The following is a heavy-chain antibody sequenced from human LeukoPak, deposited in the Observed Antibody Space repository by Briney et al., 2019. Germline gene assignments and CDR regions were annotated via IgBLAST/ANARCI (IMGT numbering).Heavy chain of an antibody. CDR3: ARGGYDSSGYYLSQFDY. CDR1: GYTFTSYD. V-gene: IGHV1-8*01. Sequence: GASVKVSCKASGYTFTSYDINWVRQATGQGLEWMGWMNPNSGNTGYAQKFQGRVTMTRNTSISTAYMELSSLRSDDTAVYYCARGGYDSSGYYLSQFDYWGQGTLVTVSS. J-gene: IGHJ4*02. CDR2: MNPNSGNT. D-gene: IGHD3-22*01.